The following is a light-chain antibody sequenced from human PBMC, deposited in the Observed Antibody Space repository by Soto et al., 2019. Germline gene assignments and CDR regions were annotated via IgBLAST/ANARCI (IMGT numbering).Light chain of an antibody. CDR3: QQYNSYKYT. CDR2: KAS. V-gene: IGKV1-5*03. Sequence: DIQMTQSPSTLSASVGDRVTITCRASQSISSWLAWYQQKPGKAPKLLIYKASSLESGVPSRFSGSGSGTEFTRTSSRLQPDDFATYYCQQYNSYKYTFGQGTKLEIK. J-gene: IGKJ2*01. CDR1: QSISSW.